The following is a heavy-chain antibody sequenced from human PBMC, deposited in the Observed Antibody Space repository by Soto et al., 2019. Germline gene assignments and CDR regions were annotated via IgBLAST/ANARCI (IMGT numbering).Heavy chain of an antibody. Sequence: GGSLRLSCAASGFTFSSYAMSWVRQAPGKGLEWVSAISGSGGSTYYADSVKGRFTISRDNSKNTLYLQMNSLRAEDTAVYYCAKAGDTYYDILTGYYSPDYYYGMAVSGQRTTVTVSS. J-gene: IGHJ6*02. CDR1: GFTFSSYA. V-gene: IGHV3-23*01. CDR2: ISGSGGST. CDR3: AKAGDTYYDILTGYYSPDYYYGMAV. D-gene: IGHD3-9*01.